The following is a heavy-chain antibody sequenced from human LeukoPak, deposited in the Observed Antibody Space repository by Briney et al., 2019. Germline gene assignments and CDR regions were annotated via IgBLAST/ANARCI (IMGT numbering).Heavy chain of an antibody. V-gene: IGHV4-34*01. CDR3: ARGNDAFDI. J-gene: IGHJ3*02. CDR2: INHSGST. Sequence: PSETLSLTCAVYGGSFSGYYWSWIRQPPGKGLEWIGEINHSGSTYYNPSLKSRVTISVDRSKNQFSLKLSSVTAADTAVYYCARGNDAFDIWGQGTMVTVSS. CDR1: GGSFSGYY.